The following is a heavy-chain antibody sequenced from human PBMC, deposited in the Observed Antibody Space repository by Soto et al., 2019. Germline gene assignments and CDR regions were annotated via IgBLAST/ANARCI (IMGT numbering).Heavy chain of an antibody. Sequence: GASVKVSFKASGYTFTGYYMHWLRQAPGQGLEWMGWINPNSGGTNYAQKFQGRVTMTRDTSISTAYMELSRLRSDDTAVYYCAREYFIGSGWYNWFDPWGQGTLVTVSS. CDR3: AREYFIGSGWYNWFDP. CDR2: INPNSGGT. D-gene: IGHD6-19*01. CDR1: GYTFTGYY. V-gene: IGHV1-2*02. J-gene: IGHJ5*02.